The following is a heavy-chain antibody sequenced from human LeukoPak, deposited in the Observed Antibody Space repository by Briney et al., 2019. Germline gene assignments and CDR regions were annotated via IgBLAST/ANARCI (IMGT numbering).Heavy chain of an antibody. CDR2: IKEDGSEK. D-gene: IGHD6-13*01. V-gene: IGHV3-7*04. CDR1: GFTFSDYW. J-gene: IGHJ4*02. Sequence: SGGSLRLSCEASGFTFSDYWMSWVRQAPGKGLERVAIIKEDGSEKFYVGSVKGRFTISRDNAKNSLYLQMDNLRAEDTAVYYCTRAFSSWSDYFDYWGQGTLVTVSS. CDR3: TRAFSSWSDYFDY.